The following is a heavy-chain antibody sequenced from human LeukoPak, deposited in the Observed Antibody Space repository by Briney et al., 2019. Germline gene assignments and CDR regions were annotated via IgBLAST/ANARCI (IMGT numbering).Heavy chain of an antibody. Sequence: GASVKVSCKASGGTFSNYAMHWVRQAPGKGLEWVAVISYDGSDKYYADSVKGRFTISRDNSKNTLYLQMNSLRPEDTAVYYCARDWGRRYSSGWYGDFDYWGQGTLVTVSS. CDR2: ISYDGSDK. V-gene: IGHV3-30-3*01. J-gene: IGHJ4*02. CDR3: ARDWGRRYSSGWYGDFDY. CDR1: GGTFSNYA. D-gene: IGHD6-19*01.